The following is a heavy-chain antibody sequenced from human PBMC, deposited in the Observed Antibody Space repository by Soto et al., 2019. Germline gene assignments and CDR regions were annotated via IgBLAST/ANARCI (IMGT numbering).Heavy chain of an antibody. CDR1: GYTFTGYY. V-gene: IGHV1-2*04. CDR3: ARSSDTAMVVY. J-gene: IGHJ4*02. D-gene: IGHD5-18*01. CDR2: INPNSGGT. Sequence: ASVKVSCKASGYTFTGYYMHWVRQAPGQGLEWMGWINPNSGGTNYAQKFQGWVTMTRDTSISTAYMELSRLRSDVTAVYYCARSSDTAMVVYWGQGTLVTVSS.